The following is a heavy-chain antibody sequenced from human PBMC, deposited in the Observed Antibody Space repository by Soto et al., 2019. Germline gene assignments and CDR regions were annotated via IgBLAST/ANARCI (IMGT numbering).Heavy chain of an antibody. J-gene: IGHJ6*02. D-gene: IGHD2-21*02. V-gene: IGHV3-43*02. CDR2: ISRDGGST. Sequence: GGSLRLSCAASGFTFSSYGMHWVRQAPGKGLVWVSLISRDGGSTYYADSVKGRFTISRDNSKNTLYLQMNSLRTEDTALYYCAKGPEGVVTSYYYYGLDGWGQGTTVTVSS. CDR1: GFTFSSYG. CDR3: AKGPEGVVTSYYYYGLDG.